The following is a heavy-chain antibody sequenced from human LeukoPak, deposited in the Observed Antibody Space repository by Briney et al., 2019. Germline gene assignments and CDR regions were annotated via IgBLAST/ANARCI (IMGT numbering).Heavy chain of an antibody. Sequence: SETLSLTCTVSGYSISSGYYWGWIRQPPGKGLEWIGSIYHSGSTYYNPSLKSRVTISVDTSKNQFSLKLSSVTAADTAVYYCARDLSGSYLFYFDYWGQGTLVTVSS. V-gene: IGHV4-38-2*02. D-gene: IGHD1-26*01. J-gene: IGHJ4*02. CDR1: GYSISSGYY. CDR2: IYHSGST. CDR3: ARDLSGSYLFYFDY.